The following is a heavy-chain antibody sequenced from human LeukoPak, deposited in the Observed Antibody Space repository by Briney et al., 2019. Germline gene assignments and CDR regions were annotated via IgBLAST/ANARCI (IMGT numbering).Heavy chain of an antibody. V-gene: IGHV3-53*01. Sequence: GGSLRLSCAASGFTVSSTHMVWVRQAPGKGLEGASVTYTGGNSYYAGSVKGRFIISRDISKNTLYLQMNSLRAEDSALYYCARGGWGSAAVVAPRSFDIWGQGTMVTVSS. CDR3: ARGGWGSAAVVAPRSFDI. D-gene: IGHD3-22*01. J-gene: IGHJ3*02. CDR2: TYTGGNS. CDR1: GFTVSSTH.